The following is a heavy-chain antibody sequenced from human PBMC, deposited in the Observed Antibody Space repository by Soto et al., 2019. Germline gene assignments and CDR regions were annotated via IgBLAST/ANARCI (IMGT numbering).Heavy chain of an antibody. J-gene: IGHJ4*02. D-gene: IGHD4-17*01. Sequence: ASVKVSCKASGYTFTSYGISWVRQAPGQGLEWMGWISAYNGNTNYAQKLQGRVTMTTDTSTSTAYMELRSLRSDDTGVYYCARVGPPYGDRPEYYFDYWGQGTLVTVSS. V-gene: IGHV1-18*01. CDR1: GYTFTSYG. CDR3: ARVGPPYGDRPEYYFDY. CDR2: ISAYNGNT.